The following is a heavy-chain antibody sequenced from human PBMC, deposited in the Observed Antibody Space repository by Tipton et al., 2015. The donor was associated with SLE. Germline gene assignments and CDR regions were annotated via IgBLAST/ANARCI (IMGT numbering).Heavy chain of an antibody. V-gene: IGHV4-61*02. CDR3: AGTSSSGWYVIDY. J-gene: IGHJ4*02. D-gene: IGHD6-19*01. CDR2: LYTTGST. CDR1: GGSISSGSYY. Sequence: TLSLTCTVSGGSISSGSYYWSWIRQPAGKGLEWIGRLYTTGSTYYNPSLKSRVSMSVDTSKNQFSLRLSSVTASDMAEYYCAGTSSSGWYVIDYWGQGTLVTVSS.